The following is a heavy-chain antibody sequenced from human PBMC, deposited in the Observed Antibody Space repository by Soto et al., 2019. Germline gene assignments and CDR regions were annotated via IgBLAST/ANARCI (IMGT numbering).Heavy chain of an antibody. D-gene: IGHD3-10*01. J-gene: IGHJ6*02. CDR3: AGDTARAMVRIYYGMDV. CDR2: IWYDGSNK. V-gene: IGHV3-33*01. Sequence: QVQLVESGGGVVQPGRSLRLSCAASGFTFSSYGMHWVRQAPGKGLEWVAVIWYDGSNKYYADSVKGRFTISRDNSKNTLYLQMNGLGAEETVVYYCAGDTARAMVRIYYGMDVWGQGTTVTVSS. CDR1: GFTFSSYG.